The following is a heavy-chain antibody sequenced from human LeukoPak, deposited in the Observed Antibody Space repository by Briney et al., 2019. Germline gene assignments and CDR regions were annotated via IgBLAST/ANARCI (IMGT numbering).Heavy chain of an antibody. CDR2: ISGSGGST. J-gene: IGHJ4*02. CDR3: AKGWGYFDY. V-gene: IGHV3-23*01. CDR1: GFTFRSYA. D-gene: IGHD3-16*01. Sequence: GGSLRLSCAASGFTFRSYAMNWVRQAPGKGLEWVSTISGSGGSTYYPDSVKGRFTISRDNSKNTLYLQMSSLRVEDTAIYYCAKGWGYFDYWGQGTLVTVSS.